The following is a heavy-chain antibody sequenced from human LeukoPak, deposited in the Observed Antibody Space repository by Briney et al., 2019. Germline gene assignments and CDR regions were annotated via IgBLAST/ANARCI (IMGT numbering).Heavy chain of an antibody. CDR2: ISAYNGNT. CDR3: ARELPYCGGDCYPS. D-gene: IGHD2-21*02. Sequence: GASVEVSCKASGYTFTSYGISWVRQAPGQGLEWMGWISAYNGNTNYAQKLQGRVTMTTDTSTSTAYMELRSLRSDDTAVYYCARELPYCGGDCYPSWGQGTLVTVSS. V-gene: IGHV1-18*01. CDR1: GYTFTSYG. J-gene: IGHJ4*02.